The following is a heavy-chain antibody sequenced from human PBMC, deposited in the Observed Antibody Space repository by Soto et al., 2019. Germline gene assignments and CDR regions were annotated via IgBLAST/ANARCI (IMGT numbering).Heavy chain of an antibody. Sequence: SETLSLTCAVYGGSFSGYYWSWIRQPPGKGLEWIGEINHSGSTNYNPSLKSRVTISVDTSKNQFSLKLSSVTAADTAVYYCARVPAATTFTRKYYYYYYYMDVWGKGTTVTVSS. J-gene: IGHJ6*03. CDR1: GGSFSGYY. CDR2: INHSGST. D-gene: IGHD2-2*01. CDR3: ARVPAATTFTRKYYYYYYYMDV. V-gene: IGHV4-34*01.